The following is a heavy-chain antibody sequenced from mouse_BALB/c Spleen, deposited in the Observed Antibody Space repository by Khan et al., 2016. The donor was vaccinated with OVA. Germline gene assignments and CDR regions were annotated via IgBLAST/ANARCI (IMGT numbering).Heavy chain of an antibody. CDR2: ISSGGGDT. Sequence: EVELVESGGGLVKPGGSLKLSCGASGFTFSSYTMSWVRQTPEKRLEWVATISSGGGDTYYPDSVKGRFTISRDNAKNNLYLQMSSLRSEDTALXYCARSLIYYDYDGNAMDYWGQGTSVTVSS. J-gene: IGHJ4*01. D-gene: IGHD2-4*01. CDR3: ARSLIYYDYDGNAMDY. V-gene: IGHV5-9*03. CDR1: GFTFSSYT.